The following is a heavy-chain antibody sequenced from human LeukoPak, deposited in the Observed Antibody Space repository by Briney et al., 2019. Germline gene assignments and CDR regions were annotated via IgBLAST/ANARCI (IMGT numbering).Heavy chain of an antibody. J-gene: IGHJ6*02. D-gene: IGHD3-3*01. CDR3: ARVPYYDFWSGYSGDYYGMDV. V-gene: IGHV3-33*01. CDR1: GISFSAHG. Sequence: GGSLRLSCAASGISFSAHGMHWVCQAPGKGLEWVAIIRFDGSNIHYADSVKGRFTISRDNSKNMLYLQMNSLRAEDTAVYYCARVPYYDFWSGYSGDYYGMDVWGQGTTVTVSS. CDR2: IRFDGSNI.